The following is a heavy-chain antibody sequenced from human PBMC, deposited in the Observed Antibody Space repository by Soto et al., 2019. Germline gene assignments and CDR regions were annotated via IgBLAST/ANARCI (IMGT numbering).Heavy chain of an antibody. Sequence: GGSLRLSCAAAGFMFSSYGMSWVRQAPGKGLQWVATIHPSGGSTHYAESVRGRFTISRDNSRDTLYLQMNSLRAEDTAVYYCAKDPSTGPPDCWGQGALVTVSS. V-gene: IGHV3-23*01. D-gene: IGHD3-9*01. CDR2: IHPSGGST. J-gene: IGHJ4*02. CDR1: GFMFSSYG. CDR3: AKDPSTGPPDC.